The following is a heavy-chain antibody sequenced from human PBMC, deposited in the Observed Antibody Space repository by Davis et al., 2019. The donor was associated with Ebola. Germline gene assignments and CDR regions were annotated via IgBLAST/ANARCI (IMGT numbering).Heavy chain of an antibody. CDR1: GFTFSSYS. D-gene: IGHD3-16*01. Sequence: GESLKISCAASGFTFSSYSMNWVRQAPGKGLEWVGRIKTNGDGGTAAYAAPVKGRFTISRDDAEQTLYLEMNSLKNEDTAIYYCTTDPGMMITFGGVVNHYGMDVWGQGTTVTVSS. V-gene: IGHV3-15*01. CDR3: TTDPGMMITFGGVVNHYGMDV. CDR2: IKTNGDGGTA. J-gene: IGHJ6*02.